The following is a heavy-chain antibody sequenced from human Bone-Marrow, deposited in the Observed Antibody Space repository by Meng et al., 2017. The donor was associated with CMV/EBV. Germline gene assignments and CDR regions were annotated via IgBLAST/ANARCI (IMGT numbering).Heavy chain of an antibody. CDR3: ARRPRGSGYYYSYYYGMAV. CDR1: GYTFTGYY. D-gene: IGHD3-22*01. V-gene: IGHV1-2*02. Sequence: ASVKVSCKASGYTFTGYYMHWVRQAPGQGLEWMGWINPNSGGTNYAQKFQGRVTMTRDTSISTAYMELSRLRSDDTAVYYCARRPRGSGYYYSYYYGMAVWGPGNTVTFSS. J-gene: IGHJ6*02. CDR2: INPNSGGT.